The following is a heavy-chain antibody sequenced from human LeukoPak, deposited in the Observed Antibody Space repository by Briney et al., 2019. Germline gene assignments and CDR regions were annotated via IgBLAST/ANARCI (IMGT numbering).Heavy chain of an antibody. CDR1: GGSFSGYY. CDR3: ARQVYYYDSSGYFFDY. D-gene: IGHD3-22*01. J-gene: IGHJ4*02. CDR2: INHSGST. Sequence: SETLSLTCAVYGGSFSGYYWSWIRQPPGKGLEWIGEINHSGSTNYNPSLRSRVTISVDTSKNQFSLKLSSVTAADTAVYYCARQVYYYDSSGYFFDYWGQGTLVTVSS. V-gene: IGHV4-34*01.